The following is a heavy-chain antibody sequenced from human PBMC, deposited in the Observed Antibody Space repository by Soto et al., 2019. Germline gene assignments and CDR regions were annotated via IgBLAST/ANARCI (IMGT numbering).Heavy chain of an antibody. J-gene: IGHJ3*02. V-gene: IGHV3-64*01. CDR1: GFTFSSYA. D-gene: IGHD2-2*01. CDR3: ARGHLGDIVVVPGALDI. CDR2: ISSNGGST. Sequence: GSLRLSCAASGFTFSSYAMHWVRQAPGKGLEYVSAISSNGGSTYYANSVKGRFTISRDNSKNTLYLQMGSLRAEDMAVYYCARGHLGDIVVVPGALDIWGQGTMVTVSS.